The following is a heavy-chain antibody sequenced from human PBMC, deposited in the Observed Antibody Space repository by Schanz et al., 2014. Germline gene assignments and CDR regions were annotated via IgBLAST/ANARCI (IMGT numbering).Heavy chain of an antibody. V-gene: IGHV3-23*01. CDR3: ARGTGTFDS. D-gene: IGHD3-9*01. CDR2: IAGDGGGP. Sequence: DVQLLESGGGLVQPGGSLRLSCAASGFTFRRFGVSWVRQAPGKGLEWVSVIAGDGGGPNYADSVKGRLTISRDNSDITMYLQMNNLRAEDTAVYYCARGTGTFDSWGQGTLVTVSS. J-gene: IGHJ4*02. CDR1: GFTFRRFG.